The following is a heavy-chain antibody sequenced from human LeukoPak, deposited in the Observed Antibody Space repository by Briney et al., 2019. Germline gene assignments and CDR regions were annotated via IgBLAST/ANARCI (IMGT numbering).Heavy chain of an antibody. Sequence: SETLSLTCTVSGGSISSYYWSWIRQPPGKGLEWIGYIYYTGSTYYSPSLKSRVTISVDTSKNQFSLKLSSVTAADTAVYYCATGIAARFFDYWGQGTLVTVSS. J-gene: IGHJ4*02. D-gene: IGHD6-6*01. CDR1: GGSISSYY. CDR2: IYYTGST. V-gene: IGHV4-59*12. CDR3: ATGIAARFFDY.